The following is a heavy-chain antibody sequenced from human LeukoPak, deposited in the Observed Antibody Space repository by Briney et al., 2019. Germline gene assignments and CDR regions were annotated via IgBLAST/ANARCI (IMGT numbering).Heavy chain of an antibody. CDR2: IGTAGDT. Sequence: GGSLRLSCAASGFTFSSYDMHWVRHATGKGLEWVSAIGTAGDTYYPGSVKGRFTISRENAKNSLYLQMNSLRAGDTAVYYCARVSRYFDWLSRSGYYYYGMDVWGQGTTVTVSS. CDR3: ARVSRYFDWLSRSGYYYYGMDV. CDR1: GFTFSSYD. D-gene: IGHD3-9*01. V-gene: IGHV3-13*01. J-gene: IGHJ6*02.